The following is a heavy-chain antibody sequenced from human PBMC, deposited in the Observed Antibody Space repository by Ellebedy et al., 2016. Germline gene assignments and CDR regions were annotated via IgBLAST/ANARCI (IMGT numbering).Heavy chain of an antibody. Sequence: SLKISXAASGFTFDDYAMHWVRQAPGKGLEWVSGISWNSGSIGYADSVKGRFTISRDNAKNSLYLQMNSLRAEDTALYYCAKDSTAAGIPSSFDYWGQGTLVTVSS. CDR2: ISWNSGSI. D-gene: IGHD6-13*01. CDR3: AKDSTAAGIPSSFDY. CDR1: GFTFDDYA. J-gene: IGHJ4*02. V-gene: IGHV3-9*01.